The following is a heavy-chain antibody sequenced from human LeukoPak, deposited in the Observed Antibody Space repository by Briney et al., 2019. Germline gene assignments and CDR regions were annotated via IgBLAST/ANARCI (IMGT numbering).Heavy chain of an antibody. CDR3: ARAGSGYYYGPGLYYFDY. CDR1: GGSFSGYY. CDR2: INHSGST. V-gene: IGHV4-34*01. J-gene: IGHJ4*02. Sequence: SETLSLTCAVYGGSFSGYYWSWIRQPPGKGLEGIGEINHSGSTNYNPSLKSRVTISLDTSKNQFSLKLSSVTAADTAVYYCARAGSGYYYGPGLYYFDYWGQGTLVTVSS. D-gene: IGHD3-22*01.